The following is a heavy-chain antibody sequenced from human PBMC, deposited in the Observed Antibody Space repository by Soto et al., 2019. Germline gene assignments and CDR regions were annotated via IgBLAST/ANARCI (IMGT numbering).Heavy chain of an antibody. J-gene: IGHJ4*02. Sequence: GGSLRLSCAASGFTFSSYAMSWVRQAPGKGLEWVSAISGSGGSTYYADSVKGRFTISRDNSKNTLYLQMNSLRAEDTAVYYCAKDLGTYYDFWSGYYTSSGFDYWGQGTLFTVPS. V-gene: IGHV3-23*01. CDR2: ISGSGGST. CDR3: AKDLGTYYDFWSGYYTSSGFDY. D-gene: IGHD3-3*01. CDR1: GFTFSSYA.